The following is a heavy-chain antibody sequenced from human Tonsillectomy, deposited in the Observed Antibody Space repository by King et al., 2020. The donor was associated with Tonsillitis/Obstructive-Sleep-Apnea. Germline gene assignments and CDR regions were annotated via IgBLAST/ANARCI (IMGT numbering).Heavy chain of an antibody. CDR2: INHSGST. CDR1: GGSFSGYY. Sequence: VQLQQWGAGLLKPSETLSLTCAVYGGSFSGYYWSWIRQPPGKGLEWIGEINHSGSTNYNPSLKSRVTISVDTSKNQCSLKLSSVTAADTAVYYCARGDIVVVVAANYYSYYMDVWGKGTTVTVSS. V-gene: IGHV4-34*01. CDR3: ARGDIVVVVAANYYSYYMDV. J-gene: IGHJ6*03. D-gene: IGHD2-15*01.